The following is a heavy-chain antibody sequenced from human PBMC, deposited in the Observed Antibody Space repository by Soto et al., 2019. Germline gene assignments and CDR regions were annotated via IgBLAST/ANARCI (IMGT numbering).Heavy chain of an antibody. V-gene: IGHV4-34*01. CDR1: GGSFSGYY. CDR3: ARGRVATIFHGADV. J-gene: IGHJ6*04. D-gene: IGHD5-12*01. CDR2: INHSGST. Sequence: QVQLQQWGAGLLKPSETLSLTCAVYGGSFSGYYWSWIRQPPGKGLEWIGEINHSGSTNYNPSLKSRVTISVDTSKNQFSLKLSSVTAADTAVYYCARGRVATIFHGADVWGKGTTVTVSS.